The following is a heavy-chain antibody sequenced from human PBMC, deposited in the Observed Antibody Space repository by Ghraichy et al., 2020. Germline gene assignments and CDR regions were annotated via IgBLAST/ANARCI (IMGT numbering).Heavy chain of an antibody. V-gene: IGHV1-2*02. Sequence: ASVKVSCKASGYTFTGYYIHWVRQAPGQGLEYMGWINPNSGDTKYAHKFQGRVTMTRDTSISTAYMDLSRLTSEDTAVYFCARDWQHILLMTTTPDAFDIWGQGTMVTVSS. CDR2: INPNSGDT. CDR3: ARDWQHILLMTTTPDAFDI. CDR1: GYTFTGYY. D-gene: IGHD2-21*02. J-gene: IGHJ3*02.